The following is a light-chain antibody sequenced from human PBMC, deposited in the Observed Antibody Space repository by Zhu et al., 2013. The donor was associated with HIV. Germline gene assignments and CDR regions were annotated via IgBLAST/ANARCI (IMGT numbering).Light chain of an antibody. Sequence: EIVLTQSPGTLSLSPGERATLSCRASQNVDSSSLAWYQQKPGQAPRLLISGASTRATGIADRFSGSGFGTEFTLTISSLQSEDFAVYYCQHYTNWPPLFGGGTKVEIK. CDR1: QNVDSSS. J-gene: IGKJ4*01. V-gene: IGKV3D-15*01. CDR3: QHYTNWPPL. CDR2: GAS.